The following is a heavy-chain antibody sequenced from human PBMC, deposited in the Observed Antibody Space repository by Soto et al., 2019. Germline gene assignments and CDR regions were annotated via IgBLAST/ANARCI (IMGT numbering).Heavy chain of an antibody. V-gene: IGHV4-59*01. CDR1: GGSISSYY. Sequence: PSETLSLTCTVSGGSISSYYWSWIRQPPGKGLEWIGYIYYSGSTNYNPSLKSRVTISVDTSKNQFSLKLSSVTAADTAVYCCARGEHSEGSGSYYNDAFDIWGQGTMVTVSS. J-gene: IGHJ3*02. D-gene: IGHD3-10*01. CDR2: IYYSGST. CDR3: ARGEHSEGSGSYYNDAFDI.